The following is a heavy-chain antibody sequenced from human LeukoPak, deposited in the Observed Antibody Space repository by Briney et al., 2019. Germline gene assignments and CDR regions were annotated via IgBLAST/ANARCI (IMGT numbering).Heavy chain of an antibody. V-gene: IGHV3-48*03. J-gene: IGHJ4*02. CDR1: GFTFSSYE. CDR3: VRDHTVAGIVFDS. D-gene: IGHD6-19*01. Sequence: GGSLRLSCAASGFTFSSYEMNWVRQAPGKGLEWVSYISSSGSTIYYADSVKGRFTISRDNAKNSLYLQMNSLRAEDTAVYYCVRDHTVAGIVFDSWGQGALVTVSS. CDR2: ISSSGSTI.